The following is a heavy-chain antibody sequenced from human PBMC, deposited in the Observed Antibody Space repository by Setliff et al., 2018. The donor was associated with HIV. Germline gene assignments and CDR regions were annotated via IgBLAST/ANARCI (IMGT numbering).Heavy chain of an antibody. V-gene: IGHV3-7*01. J-gene: IGHJ4*02. Sequence: PGGSLRLSCAVSGFTFSYGMNWVRQAPGKGLEWVANIKQDGSAKFYADSVEGRFTISRDNAQNSLYLQMNSLRAEDTAVYYCVRRGGGYEDSSGYLWAHDYWGQGTLVTVSS. D-gene: IGHD3-22*01. CDR2: IKQDGSAK. CDR3: VRRGGGYEDSSGYLWAHDY. CDR1: GFTFSYG.